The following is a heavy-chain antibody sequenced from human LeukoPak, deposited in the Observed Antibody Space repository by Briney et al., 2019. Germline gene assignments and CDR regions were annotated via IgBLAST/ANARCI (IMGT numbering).Heavy chain of an antibody. J-gene: IGHJ5*02. CDR2: INPSGGST. CDR1: GYTFTSYY. Sequence: ASVKVSCKASGYTFTSYYMHWVRQAPGQGLAWMGIINPSGGSTSYAQKFQGRVTMTRDTSTSTVYMELSSLRSEDTAVYYCARGSRSYRHQNNWFDPWGQGTLVTVSS. V-gene: IGHV1-46*01. D-gene: IGHD3-16*02. CDR3: ARGSRSYRHQNNWFDP.